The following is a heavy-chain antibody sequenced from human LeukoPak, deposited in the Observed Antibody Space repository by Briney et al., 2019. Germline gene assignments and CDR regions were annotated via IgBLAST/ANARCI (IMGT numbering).Heavy chain of an antibody. CDR2: ISSSSSYT. V-gene: IGHV3-21*01. J-gene: IGHJ4*02. D-gene: IGHD5-12*01. CDR1: GFTFSSYS. CDR3: ARDRVSVATIPEAGY. Sequence: GGSLRLSCAASGFTFSSYSMNWVRQAPVKGLEWVSSISSSSSYTYYADSVKGRFTISRDNAKNSLYLQMNSLRAEDTAVYYCARDRVSVATIPEAGYWGQGTLVTVSS.